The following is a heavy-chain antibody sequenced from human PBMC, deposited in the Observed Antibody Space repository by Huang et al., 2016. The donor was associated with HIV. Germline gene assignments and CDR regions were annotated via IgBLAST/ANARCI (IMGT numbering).Heavy chain of an antibody. CDR1: GFKFDDYA. Sequence: EVQLEEFGGRLVQPGRSLRLSCATYGFKFDDYAMHWVLQVSGGGCEGVSGISWNSGDILYADSVRGRCAISRDNAVKSLYLQMDSLRREDTALYYCVKDRRMRGSGWTFFDNWGQGTLVDVSS. D-gene: IGHD6-19*01. CDR3: VKDRRMRGSGWTFFDN. CDR2: ISWNSGDI. V-gene: IGHV3-9*01. J-gene: IGHJ4*02.